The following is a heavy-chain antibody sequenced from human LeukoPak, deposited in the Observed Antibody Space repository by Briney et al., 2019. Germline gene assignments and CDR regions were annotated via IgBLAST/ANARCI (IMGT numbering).Heavy chain of an antibody. J-gene: IGHJ4*02. CDR2: INHSGST. D-gene: IGHD6-19*01. Sequence: SETLSLTCAVYGGSFSGYYWSWIRQPPGKGLEWIGEINHSGSTNYNPSLKSRVTISVDTSKNQFSPKLSSVTAADTAVYYCASYEGWYPQFDYWGQGTLVTVSS. CDR3: ASYEGWYPQFDY. V-gene: IGHV4-34*01. CDR1: GGSFSGYY.